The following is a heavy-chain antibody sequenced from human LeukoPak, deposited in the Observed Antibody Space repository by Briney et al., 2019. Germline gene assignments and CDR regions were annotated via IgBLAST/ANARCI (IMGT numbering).Heavy chain of an antibody. V-gene: IGHV4-39*07. CDR1: GGSISSSSYY. CDR2: IYPTGNT. D-gene: IGHD3-22*01. J-gene: IGHJ6*03. Sequence: SETLSLTCTVSGGSISSSSYYWGWIRQPPGKGLEWIGRIYPTGNTDYNPSLKTRVTMSTDLSKKQFSLRLRSVTAADTAVYYCARLKFYDSTGYSPGYYMDVWGKGTAVTVSS. CDR3: ARLKFYDSTGYSPGYYMDV.